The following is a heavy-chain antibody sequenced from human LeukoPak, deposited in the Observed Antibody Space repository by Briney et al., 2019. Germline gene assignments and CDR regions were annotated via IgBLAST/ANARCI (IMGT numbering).Heavy chain of an antibody. V-gene: IGHV5-51*01. CDR1: GCVFTTYW. CDR3: ARRRSPAVFDY. J-gene: IGHJ4*02. Sequence: GAALQISGEAAGCVFTTYWIGGGRKLPGKGLECMLIIYPDDSATRYSPSFQGQLTISPDKSISTAYLQWSSLRPSDTAMYYCARRRSPAVFDYWGQGTLVTVSS. CDR2: IYPDDSAT. D-gene: IGHD2-2*01.